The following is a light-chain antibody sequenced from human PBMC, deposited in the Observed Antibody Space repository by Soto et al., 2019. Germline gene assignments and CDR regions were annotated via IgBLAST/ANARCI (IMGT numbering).Light chain of an antibody. V-gene: IGKV1-39*01. CDR1: QSISTY. CDR3: QHSYGTPRT. J-gene: IGKJ1*01. CDR2: AVS. Sequence: VNQSLSSLSASVGDRVTITCRASQSISTYLNWYQHKPGKAPKVLIYAVSSLQSGVPSRFSGSGSGTDFALTITSLQPEDSATYYCQHSYGTPRTFGQGTKVDIK.